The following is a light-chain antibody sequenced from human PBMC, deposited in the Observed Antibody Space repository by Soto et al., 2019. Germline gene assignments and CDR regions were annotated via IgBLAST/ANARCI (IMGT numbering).Light chain of an antibody. CDR2: KVS. CDR3: MQGTHWPLT. CDR1: LSLVYSDGNTY. J-gene: IGKJ1*01. Sequence: DVVMTQSPLSLPVTLGQPASISCRSSLSLVYSDGNTYLNWFQQRPGQSPRRLIYKVSNRDSGVPDRFSGRGLGTAFTLKISRVEAEDVGVYYCMQGTHWPLTFGQGTKVEIK. V-gene: IGKV2-30*01.